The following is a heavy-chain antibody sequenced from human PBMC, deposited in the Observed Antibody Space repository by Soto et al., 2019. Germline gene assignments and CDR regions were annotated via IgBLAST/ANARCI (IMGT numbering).Heavy chain of an antibody. D-gene: IGHD2-21*02. J-gene: IGHJ6*02. CDR1: GYTFTTYY. CDR3: ARDEKCGVDCTTALYGMDV. Sequence: ASVKVSCKACGYTFTTYYMHCVRQAPGQGLAWMGIINPGGGSTSYAQKFQGRVTMTRDTSTSTVYMELSSLRSDDTVVYYCARDEKCGVDCTTALYGMDVWG. V-gene: IGHV1-46*01. CDR2: INPGGGST.